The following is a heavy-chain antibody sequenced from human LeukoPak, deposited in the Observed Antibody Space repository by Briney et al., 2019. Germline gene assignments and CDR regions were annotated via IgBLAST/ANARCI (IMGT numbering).Heavy chain of an antibody. J-gene: IGHJ3*02. V-gene: IGHV4-39*07. Sequence: SGGSLRLSCAASGFTFSSYNMNWVRQAPGKGLEWIGSIYYSGSTYYNPSLKIRVTISVDTSKNQFSLKLSSVTAADTAVYYCARDPVLEKGAFDIWGQGTMVTVSS. CDR1: GFTFSSYN. CDR2: IYYSGST. CDR3: ARDPVLEKGAFDI. D-gene: IGHD3-3*01.